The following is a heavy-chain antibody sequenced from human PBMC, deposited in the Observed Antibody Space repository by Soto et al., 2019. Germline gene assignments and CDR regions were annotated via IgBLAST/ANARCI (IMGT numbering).Heavy chain of an antibody. V-gene: IGHV3-48*03. Sequence: QPGGSLRLSCVASGFTFSNFEMSWVRQAPGKGLEWVSSIRSTGTNIFYADSVKGRFTISRDNAKNSLYLHMNSLRAEDTALYYCAAGCCGHDPSYFDYWGQGTLVTVSS. J-gene: IGHJ4*02. CDR3: AAGCCGHDPSYFDY. CDR1: GFTFSNFE. D-gene: IGHD5-12*01. CDR2: IRSTGTNI.